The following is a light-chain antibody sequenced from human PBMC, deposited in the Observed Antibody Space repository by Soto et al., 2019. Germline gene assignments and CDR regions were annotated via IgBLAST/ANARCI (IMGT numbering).Light chain of an antibody. CDR1: QSVTSNY. CDR3: QHYGSSLLFT. J-gene: IGKJ3*01. CDR2: RAS. V-gene: IGKV3-20*01. Sequence: EIVLTQSPGTLSLSPGERATLSCRASQSVTSNYLAWYQQKHGQAPTLHNYRASSRATGIPDRFSGSGPGTYFTLTISRLEPQNFAGYYCQHYGSSLLFTFGPGTKVD.